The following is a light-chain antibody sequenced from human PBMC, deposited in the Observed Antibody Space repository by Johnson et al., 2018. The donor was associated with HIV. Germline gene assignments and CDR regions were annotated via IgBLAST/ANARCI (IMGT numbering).Light chain of an antibody. CDR2: DNN. J-gene: IGLJ1*01. CDR3: GTWDSSRRSYV. V-gene: IGLV1-51*01. Sequence: QSVLTQPPSVSAAPGQKVTISCSGSSSNIGNNYVSWYQQLPGTAPKLLIYDNNKRPSGIPDRFSGAKSVTSATLGITGIQTGDEADYYCGTWDSSRRSYVFGTGTKVTVL. CDR1: SSNIGNNY.